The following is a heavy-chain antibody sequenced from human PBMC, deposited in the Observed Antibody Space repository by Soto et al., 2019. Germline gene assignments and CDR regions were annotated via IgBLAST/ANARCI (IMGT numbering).Heavy chain of an antibody. CDR1: GCTFGDYA. CDR3: TREGVAPGYDAFDI. J-gene: IGHJ3*02. D-gene: IGHD2-2*03. V-gene: IGHV3-49*04. Sequence: GGSLRLSCTASGCTFGDYAVSWVRQAPGKGLEWVGFIRSKAYGGTTEYAASVKGRFTISRDDSKSIAYLQMNSLKTEDTAVYYCTREGVAPGYDAFDIWVQGTMVPVSS. CDR2: IRSKAYGGTT.